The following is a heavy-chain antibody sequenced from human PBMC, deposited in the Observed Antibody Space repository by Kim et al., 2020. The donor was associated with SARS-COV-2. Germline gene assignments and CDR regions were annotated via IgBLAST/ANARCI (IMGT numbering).Heavy chain of an antibody. Sequence: KLQGRVTMTTDTSTSTAYMELRSLRSDDTAVYYCARDLRVHRIAVAGGYFDYWGQGTLVTVSS. D-gene: IGHD6-19*01. CDR3: ARDLRVHRIAVAGGYFDY. V-gene: IGHV1-18*01. J-gene: IGHJ4*02.